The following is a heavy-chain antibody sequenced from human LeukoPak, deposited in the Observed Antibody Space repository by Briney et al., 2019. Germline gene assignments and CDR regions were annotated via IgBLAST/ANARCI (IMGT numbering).Heavy chain of an antibody. D-gene: IGHD3-3*01. CDR2: IYYSGST. Sequence: PSETLSLTCTVSGGSISSSSYYWGWIRQPPGKGLEWIGSIYYSGSTYYNPSLKSRVTISVDTSKNQFSLKLSSVTAADTAVYYCARHHYDFWRGYYTGGGYFDYWGQGTLVTVSS. J-gene: IGHJ4*02. CDR1: GGSISSSSYY. CDR3: ARHHYDFWRGYYTGGGYFDY. V-gene: IGHV4-39*01.